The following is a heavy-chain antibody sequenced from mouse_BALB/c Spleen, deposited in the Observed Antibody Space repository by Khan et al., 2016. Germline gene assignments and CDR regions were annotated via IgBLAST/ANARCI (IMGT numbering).Heavy chain of an antibody. Sequence: QVQLQQSGAELVKPGTSVKLSCKASGYNFTSYWMNWVKLRPGQGLEWIGDIYPGSGSTNYNEKFKSKATLTVDTSSSTAYMQLSSLASEDSALYDCARAALSYGSSYWYFDVWGAGTTVTVSS. D-gene: IGHD1-1*01. J-gene: IGHJ1*01. CDR1: GYNFTSYW. CDR2: IYPGSGST. CDR3: ARAALSYGSSYWYFDV. V-gene: IGHV1-55*01.